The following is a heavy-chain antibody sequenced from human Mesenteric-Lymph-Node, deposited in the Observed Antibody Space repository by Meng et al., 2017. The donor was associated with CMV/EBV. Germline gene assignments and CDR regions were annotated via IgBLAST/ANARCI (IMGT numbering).Heavy chain of an antibody. CDR1: GFTFSSYW. CDR2: INSDGSST. D-gene: IGHD3-3*01. J-gene: IGHJ4*02. V-gene: IGHV3-74*01. CDR3: AKDRVSYYDFGGGFDY. Sequence: GESLKISCAASGFTFSSYWMHWVRQAPGKGLVWVSRINSDGSSTSYADSVKGRFTISRDNAKNTLYLQMNSLRAEDTAVYYCAKDRVSYYDFGGGFDYWGQGTLVTVSS.